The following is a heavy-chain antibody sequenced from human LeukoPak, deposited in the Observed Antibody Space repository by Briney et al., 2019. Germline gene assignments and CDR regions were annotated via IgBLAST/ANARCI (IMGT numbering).Heavy chain of an antibody. CDR2: IRYDGSNK. CDR1: GFTFSSYC. CDR3: GKRATRGWYYFEP. J-gene: IGHJ4*02. Sequence: GGSLRLSCAASGFTFSSYCMHWVRQAPGKGLEWVAFIRYDGSNKYYADSVKGRFTISRDNSKNTLYLQMNSLRTEDTAVYYCGKRATRGWYYFEPWGPGALVIVSS. D-gene: IGHD6-19*01. V-gene: IGHV3-30*02.